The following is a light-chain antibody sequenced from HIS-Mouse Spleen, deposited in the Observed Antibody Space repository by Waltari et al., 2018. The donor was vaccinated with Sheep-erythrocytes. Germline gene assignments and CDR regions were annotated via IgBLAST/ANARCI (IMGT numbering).Light chain of an antibody. V-gene: IGKV1-33*01. CDR3: QQYDNLPLT. J-gene: IGKJ4*01. CDR1: QDISNY. CDR2: DAS. Sequence: DIQMTQSPSSLSASVGDRVTITCQASQDISNYLNWYQQKPGKATKLPIYDASNLETGVPSRFSGSGSGTDFTFTISSLQPEDIATYYCQQYDNLPLTFGGGTKVEIK.